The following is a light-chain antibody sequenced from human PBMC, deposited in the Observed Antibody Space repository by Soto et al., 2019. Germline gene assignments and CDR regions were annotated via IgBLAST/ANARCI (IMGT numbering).Light chain of an antibody. CDR3: QQLRNWPPEVT. CDR1: QSVRSS. J-gene: IGKJ3*01. Sequence: PGERATLSCRASQSVRSSLAWYQQKPGQAPRLLIYDASNRATGIPARFSGSGSGTDFTLTISSLEPEDFAVYYCQQLRNWPPEVTFGPGTKVDIK. CDR2: DAS. V-gene: IGKV3-11*01.